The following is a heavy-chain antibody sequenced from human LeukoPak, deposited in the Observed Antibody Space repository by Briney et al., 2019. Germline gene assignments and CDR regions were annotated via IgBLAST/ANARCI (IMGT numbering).Heavy chain of an antibody. J-gene: IGHJ4*02. V-gene: IGHV1-18*01. CDR2: ISAYNGNT. D-gene: IGHD3-22*01. Sequence: ASVKVSCKASGYTFTSYGISWVRQAPGQGLEWMGWISAYNGNTNYAQTLQGRVTMTTDTSTSTAYMELRSLRSDDTAVYYCAREEGRDYDSSGYYFDYWGQGTLVTVSS. CDR1: GYTFTSYG. CDR3: AREEGRDYDSSGYYFDY.